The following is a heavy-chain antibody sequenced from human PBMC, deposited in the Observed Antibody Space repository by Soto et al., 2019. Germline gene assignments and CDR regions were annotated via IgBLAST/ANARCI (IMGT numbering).Heavy chain of an antibody. CDR2: IYHSGHT. CDR3: ARGGYIYGANAFDI. D-gene: IGHD5-18*01. CDR1: GDSISSSAYS. J-gene: IGHJ3*02. Sequence: QLQLQESDSGLVKPSQTLSLTCAVSGDSISSSAYSWSWILQPQGKGLECIGYIYHSGHTYYNPSLKSRVSISIDRSKNQFALRLSSVTAAETAVYYCARGGYIYGANAFDIWGHGTMVTVSS. V-gene: IGHV4-30-2*01.